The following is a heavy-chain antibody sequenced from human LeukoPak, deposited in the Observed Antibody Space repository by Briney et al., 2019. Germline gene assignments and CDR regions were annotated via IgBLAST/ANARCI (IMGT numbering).Heavy chain of an antibody. Sequence: PGXGLEWVGHMYYSGTTKYNPSLKSRVTISVDTSKNQFSLRLSSVTAADTAVYFCARAGSIYGWFDYWGQGTLVTVSS. CDR2: MYYSGTT. D-gene: IGHD5-18*01. J-gene: IGHJ4*02. V-gene: IGHV4-59*13. CDR3: ARAGSIYGWFDY.